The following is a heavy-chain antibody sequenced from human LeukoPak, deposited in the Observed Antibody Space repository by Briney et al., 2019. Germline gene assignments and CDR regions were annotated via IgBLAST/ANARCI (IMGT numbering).Heavy chain of an antibody. CDR3: ARQEIGLRSFDP. V-gene: IGHV4-38-2*02. CDR1: GYSISSGYY. CDR2: VYYTGST. D-gene: IGHD3/OR15-3a*01. J-gene: IGHJ5*02. Sequence: SETLSLTCTVSGYSISSGYYWGWIRQPPGKNLEWLGSVYYTGSTHNNPSLKSRVTISVDTSKNQFSLNLSSVTAADTAVYYCARQEIGLRSFDPWGQGTLVTVSS.